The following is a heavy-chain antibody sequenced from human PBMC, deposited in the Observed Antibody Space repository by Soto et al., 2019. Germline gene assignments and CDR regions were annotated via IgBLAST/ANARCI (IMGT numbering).Heavy chain of an antibody. V-gene: IGHV4-39*07. J-gene: IGHJ6*03. D-gene: IGHD3-22*01. CDR2: VYYSGST. CDR1: GGSISSSSYY. CDR3: ARLEIAPNYYYYYYMDV. Sequence: PSETLSLTCTVSGGSISSSSYYWGWIRQPPGKGLEWIGNVYYSGSTNYNPSLKSRVTISVDTSKNQFSLKLSSVTAADTAVYYCARLEIAPNYYYYYYMDVWGKGTTVTV.